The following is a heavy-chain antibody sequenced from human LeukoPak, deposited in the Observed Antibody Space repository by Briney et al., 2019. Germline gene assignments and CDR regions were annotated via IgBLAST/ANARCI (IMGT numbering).Heavy chain of an antibody. CDR1: GYTFTSYA. Sequence: ASVKVSCTASGYTFTSYAMHWVRQAPGQRLEWMGWINAGNGNTKYSQKFQGRVTITRDTSASTGYMELSSLRSEDTAVYYCASGSGYDLVDYWGQGTLVTVSS. D-gene: IGHD5-12*01. CDR2: INAGNGNT. V-gene: IGHV1-3*01. J-gene: IGHJ4*02. CDR3: ASGSGYDLVDY.